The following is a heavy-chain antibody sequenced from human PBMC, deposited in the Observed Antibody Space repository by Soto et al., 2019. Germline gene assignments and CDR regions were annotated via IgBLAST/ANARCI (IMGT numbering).Heavy chain of an antibody. CDR3: ARDRHYDYVWGSYRYTGGTPEFDY. Sequence: PGGSLRLSCAASGFAFSSYGMHWVRQAPGKGLEWVAVIWYDGSNKYYADSVKGRFTISRDNSKNTLYLQMNNLRAEDTAVYYCARDRHYDYVWGSYRYTGGTPEFDYWGQGTLVTVSS. CDR2: IWYDGSNK. CDR1: GFAFSSYG. D-gene: IGHD3-16*02. V-gene: IGHV3-33*01. J-gene: IGHJ4*02.